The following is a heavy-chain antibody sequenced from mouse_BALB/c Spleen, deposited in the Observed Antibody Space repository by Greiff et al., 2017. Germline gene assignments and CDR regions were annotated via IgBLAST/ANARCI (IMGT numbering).Heavy chain of an antibody. V-gene: IGHV1-14*01. D-gene: IGHD1-1*01. J-gene: IGHJ4*01. Sequence: EVQLQESGPELVKPGASVKMSCKASGYTFTSYVMHWVKQKPGQGLEWIGYINPYNDGTKYNEKFKGKATLTSDKSSSTAYMELSSLTSEDSAVYYCARLYYDGSSYVIAMDYWGQGTAVTVAS. CDR3: ARLYYDGSSYVIAMDY. CDR1: GYTFTSYV. CDR2: INPYNDGT.